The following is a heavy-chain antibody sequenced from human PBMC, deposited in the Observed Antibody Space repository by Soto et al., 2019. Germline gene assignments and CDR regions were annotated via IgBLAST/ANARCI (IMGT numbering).Heavy chain of an antibody. CDR2: IHYTGSI. CDR1: GGSISSEYFH. CDR3: AREDDGGDRDYYGLDV. J-gene: IGHJ6*02. Sequence: QVQLQQSGPGLVEPSQTLSLTCAVSGGSISSEYFHWTWIRQSPGKGLEWIGYIHYTGSIMYNPSFKSRLTMAVDMPKNQFSLQLTSVTAADTAVYFCAREDDGGDRDYYGLDVWDQGTTVTVSS. D-gene: IGHD2-21*02. V-gene: IGHV4-30-4*08.